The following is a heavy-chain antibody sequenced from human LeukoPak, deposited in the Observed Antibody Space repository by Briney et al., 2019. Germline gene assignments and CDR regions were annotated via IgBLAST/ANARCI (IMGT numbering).Heavy chain of an antibody. CDR1: GGTFSSYT. CDR2: IIPILGIA. Sequence: ASVNVSCKASGGTFSSYTISWARQAPGQGLECMGRIIPILGIANYAQKFQGRVTITADKSTSTAYMELSSLRSEDTAVYYCSGWCSSTSCYDRDYYYYGMDVWGQGTTVTVSS. V-gene: IGHV1-69*02. D-gene: IGHD2-2*01. CDR3: SGWCSSTSCYDRDYYYYGMDV. J-gene: IGHJ6*02.